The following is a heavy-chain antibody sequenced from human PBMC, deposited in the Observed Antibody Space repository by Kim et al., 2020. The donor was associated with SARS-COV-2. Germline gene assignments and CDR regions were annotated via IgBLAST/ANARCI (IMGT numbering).Heavy chain of an antibody. CDR1: GFTFSSYW. V-gene: IGHV3-74*01. CDR3: ARGGFPQAFDP. D-gene: IGHD3-22*01. Sequence: GGSLRLSCEASGFTFSSYWMNWVRQAPGKGLVWVSRINSDGSDTHYADSVKGRFTISRDNTKNTLHLQLNSLGAEDTAIYYCARGGFPQAFDPWGQGTLVTVSS. J-gene: IGHJ5*02. CDR2: INSDGSDT.